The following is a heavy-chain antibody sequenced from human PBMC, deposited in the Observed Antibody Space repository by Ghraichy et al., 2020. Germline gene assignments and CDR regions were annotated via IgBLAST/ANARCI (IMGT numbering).Heavy chain of an antibody. CDR2: IKKDGSEK. CDR3: ARDLGSGWYFDY. D-gene: IGHD6-19*01. Sequence: GDSLNISCAAAGFTFSSYWMSWVRQAPGKGLEWVANIKKDGSEKYYVDSVKGRFTISRDNAKNSLYLQMNSLRAEDTAVYYCARDLGSGWYFDYWGQGTLVTVSS. V-gene: IGHV3-7*01. CDR1: GFTFSSYW. J-gene: IGHJ4*02.